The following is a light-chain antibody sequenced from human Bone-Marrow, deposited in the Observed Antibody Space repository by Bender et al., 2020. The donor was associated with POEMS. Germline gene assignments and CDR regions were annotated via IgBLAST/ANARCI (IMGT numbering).Light chain of an antibody. V-gene: IGLV2-14*03. Sequence: QSALTQPRSVSGSPGQPITISCTGTSSDVGGYNYVSWYQQHPGKAPQLIIYDVSYRPSGVSNRFSGSKSGNTASLTISGIQTEDEADYYCSSYTGDSTVFGGGTRLTVL. CDR1: SSDVGGYNY. CDR2: DVS. J-gene: IGLJ2*01. CDR3: SSYTGDSTV.